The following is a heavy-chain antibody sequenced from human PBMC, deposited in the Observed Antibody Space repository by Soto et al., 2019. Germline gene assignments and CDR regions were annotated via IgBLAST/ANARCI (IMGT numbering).Heavy chain of an antibody. CDR2: IYYSGST. CDR1: GGSISSSSYY. D-gene: IGHD4-17*01. Sequence: SATLSLTCTVSGGSISSSSYYWGWIRQPPGKGLEWIGSIYYSGSTYYNPSLKSRVTISVDTSKNQFSLKLSSVTAADTAVYYCARSFAVTTHFDFWGQGTLVTVSS. V-gene: IGHV4-39*01. J-gene: IGHJ4*02. CDR3: ARSFAVTTHFDF.